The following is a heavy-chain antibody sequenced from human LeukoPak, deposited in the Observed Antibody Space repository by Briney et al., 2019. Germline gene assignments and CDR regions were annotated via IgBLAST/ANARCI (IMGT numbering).Heavy chain of an antibody. D-gene: IGHD1-26*01. CDR3: ARDKVVGATYFDY. CDR1: GFTFSSYA. Sequence: GRSLRLSCAASGFTFSSYAMSWVRQAPGKGPEWVANIHQDGGERYYVDSVKGRFTISRDNAKNSLYLQMDSLRAEDTAIYYCARDKVVGATYFDYWGQGILVTVSS. J-gene: IGHJ4*02. V-gene: IGHV3-7*01. CDR2: IHQDGGER.